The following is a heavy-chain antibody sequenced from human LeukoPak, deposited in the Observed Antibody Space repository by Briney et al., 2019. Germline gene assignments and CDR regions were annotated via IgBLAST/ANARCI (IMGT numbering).Heavy chain of an antibody. CDR3: ARELGVGVIGDAFDI. CDR2: VNTDGSST. J-gene: IGHJ3*02. CDR1: GFTLGSYW. D-gene: IGHD3-22*01. Sequence: GGSLRLSCAVSGFTLGSYWMHWVRQAPGQGLAWVSRVNTDGSSTTYAESVKGRFTISKDNAKNTLYLQMNGLRAEDTAVYYCARELGVGVIGDAFDIWGQGTVVTVSS. V-gene: IGHV3-74*01.